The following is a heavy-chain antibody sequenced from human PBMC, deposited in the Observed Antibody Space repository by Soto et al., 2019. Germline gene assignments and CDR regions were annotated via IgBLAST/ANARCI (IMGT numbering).Heavy chain of an antibody. Sequence: GESLKISCKGSGYSFTSYWISWVRQMPGKGLEWMGRIDPSDSYTNYSPSFQGHVAISADKSISTAYLQWSSLKASDTAMYYCASILNYCSSTSCYIWSYYYGMDVWGQGTTVTVSS. CDR1: GYSFTSYW. CDR3: ASILNYCSSTSCYIWSYYYGMDV. J-gene: IGHJ6*02. CDR2: IDPSDSYT. D-gene: IGHD2-2*02. V-gene: IGHV5-10-1*01.